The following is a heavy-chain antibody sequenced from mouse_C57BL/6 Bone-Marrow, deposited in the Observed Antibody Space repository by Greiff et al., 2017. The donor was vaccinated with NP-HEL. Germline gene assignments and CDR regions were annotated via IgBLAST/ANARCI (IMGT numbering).Heavy chain of an antibody. CDR2: IDPNSGGT. V-gene: IGHV1-72*01. J-gene: IGHJ4*01. D-gene: IGHD2-4*01. CDR1: GYTFTSYW. CDR3: AKRGIYYDYDVYAMDY. Sequence: QVQLKQPGAELVKPGASVKLSCKASGYTFTSYWMHWVKQRPGRGLEWIGRIDPNSGGTKYNEKFKSKATLTVDKPSSTAYMQLSSLTSEDSAVYYCAKRGIYYDYDVYAMDYWGQGTSVTVSS.